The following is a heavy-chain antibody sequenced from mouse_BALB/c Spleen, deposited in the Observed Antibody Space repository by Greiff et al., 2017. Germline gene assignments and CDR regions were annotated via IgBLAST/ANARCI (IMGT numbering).Heavy chain of an antibody. V-gene: IGHV5-17*02. CDR1: GFTFSSFG. CDR3: ARSPYGNYEGFYAMDY. D-gene: IGHD2-10*02. Sequence: EVKLQESGGGLVQPGGSRKLSCAASGFTFSSFGMHWVRQAPEKGLEWVAYISSGSSTIYYADTVKGRFTISRDNPKNTLFLQMTSLRSEDTAMYYCARSPYGNYEGFYAMDYWGQGTSVTVSS. CDR2: ISSGSSTI. J-gene: IGHJ4*01.